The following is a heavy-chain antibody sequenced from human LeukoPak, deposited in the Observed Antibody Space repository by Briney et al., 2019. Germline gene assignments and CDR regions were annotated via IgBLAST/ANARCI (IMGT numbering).Heavy chain of an antibody. J-gene: IGHJ4*02. CDR3: AREIAAAGTFGY. CDR2: ISSSSSYI. D-gene: IGHD6-13*01. Sequence: NPGGSLRLSCAASGFTFSSYSMNWVRQAPGKGLEWVSSISSSSSYIYYADSVKGRFTISRDNAKNSLYLQMNSLRAEDTAVYYCAREIAAAGTFGYWGQGTLVTVSS. V-gene: IGHV3-21*01. CDR1: GFTFSSYS.